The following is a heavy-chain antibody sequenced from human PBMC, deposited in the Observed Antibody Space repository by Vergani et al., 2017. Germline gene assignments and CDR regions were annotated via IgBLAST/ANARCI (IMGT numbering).Heavy chain of an antibody. J-gene: IGHJ6*02. CDR3: ASWPDSSSWYYYYYGMDV. CDR1: GFTFSSYS. Sequence: EVQLVESGGGLVKPGGSLRLSCAASGFTFSSYSMNWVRQAPGKGLEWVSSISSSSSYIYYADSVKGRFTISRDNAKNSLYRQMNSLRAEDTAVYYCASWPDSSSWYYYYYGMDVWGQGTTVTVSS. V-gene: IGHV3-21*01. D-gene: IGHD6-13*01. CDR2: ISSSSSYI.